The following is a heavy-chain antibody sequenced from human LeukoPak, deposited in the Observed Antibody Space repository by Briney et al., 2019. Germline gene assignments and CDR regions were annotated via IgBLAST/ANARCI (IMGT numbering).Heavy chain of an antibody. Sequence: AASVKVSCKASGYTFTSYAISWVRQAPGQGLEWMGWINANSGDTNYPQKFQGRVTMTRDTSISTAYMEVNRLRYDDTAVYYCVRLLSEGNYWGQGTLVTVSS. CDR2: INANSGDT. D-gene: IGHD2-15*01. CDR3: VRLLSEGNY. J-gene: IGHJ4*02. CDR1: GYTFTSYA. V-gene: IGHV1-2*02.